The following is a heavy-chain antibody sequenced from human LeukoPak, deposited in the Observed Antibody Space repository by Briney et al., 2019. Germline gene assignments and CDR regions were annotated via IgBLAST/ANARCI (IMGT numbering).Heavy chain of an antibody. CDR1: GFTFSSYD. Sequence: GGSLRLSCAVSGFTFSSYDMHWVRQTTGKGLEWVSGIGTTGDTHYPDSVKGRFTVSRENAKNSFYLQMNSLRAEDTAVYYCAREAYSSGWYPPASVDYWGQGTLVTVSS. CDR2: IGTTGDT. J-gene: IGHJ4*02. V-gene: IGHV3-13*01. D-gene: IGHD6-19*01. CDR3: AREAYSSGWYPPASVDY.